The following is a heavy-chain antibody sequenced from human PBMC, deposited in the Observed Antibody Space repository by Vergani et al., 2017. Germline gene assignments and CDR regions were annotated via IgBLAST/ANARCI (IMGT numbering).Heavy chain of an antibody. CDR2: ISSSSSYI. V-gene: IGHV3-21*01. D-gene: IGHD3-9*01. CDR1: GFTFSSYA. Sequence: EVQLLESGGGLVQPGGSLRLSCAASGFTFSSYAMSWVRQAPGKGLEWVSSISSSSSYIYYADSVKGRFTISRDNAKNSLYLQMNSLRAEDTAVYYCARDPDNYYYYYGMDVWGQGTTVTVSS. J-gene: IGHJ6*02. CDR3: ARDPDNYYYYYGMDV.